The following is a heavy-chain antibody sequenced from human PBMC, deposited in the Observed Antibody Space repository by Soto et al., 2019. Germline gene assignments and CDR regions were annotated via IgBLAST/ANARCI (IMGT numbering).Heavy chain of an antibody. J-gene: IGHJ6*02. D-gene: IGHD5-18*01. CDR2: IIPIFGTA. CDR1: GCTFSSYA. Sequence: SVKVSCKASGCTFSSYAISWVRQAPGQGLEWMGGIIPIFGTANYAQKFQGRVTITADESTSTAYMELSSLRSEDTAVYYCARATGYSYGELGYYYGMDVWGQGTTVTVSS. V-gene: IGHV1-69*13. CDR3: ARATGYSYGELGYYYGMDV.